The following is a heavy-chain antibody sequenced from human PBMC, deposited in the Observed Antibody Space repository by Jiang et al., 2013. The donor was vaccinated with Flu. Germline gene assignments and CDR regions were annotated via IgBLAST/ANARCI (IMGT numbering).Heavy chain of an antibody. Sequence: SGGGLVQPGGSLRLSCAASGFTFSSYWMSWVRQAPGKGLEWVANIKQDGSEKYYVDSVKGRFTISRDNAKNSLYLQMNSLRAEDTAVYYCTRGRFGSVGATTPDYWGQGTLVTVSS. D-gene: IGHD1-26*01. V-gene: IGHV3-7*03. CDR3: TRGRFGSVGATTPDY. CDR1: GFTFSSYW. J-gene: IGHJ4*02. CDR2: IKQDGSEK.